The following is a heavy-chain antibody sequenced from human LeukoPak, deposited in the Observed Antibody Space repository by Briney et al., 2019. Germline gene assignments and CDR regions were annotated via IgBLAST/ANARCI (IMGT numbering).Heavy chain of an antibody. Sequence: PGGSPRLSCAASGFTFSSYSMNWVRQAPGKGLEWVSSISSSSSYIYYADSVKGRFTISRDNAKNSLYLQMNSLRAEDTAVYYCAREFSIMIVAAIDYWGQGTLVTVSS. CDR1: GFTFSSYS. CDR2: ISSSSSYI. CDR3: AREFSIMIVAAIDY. J-gene: IGHJ4*02. D-gene: IGHD3-22*01. V-gene: IGHV3-21*01.